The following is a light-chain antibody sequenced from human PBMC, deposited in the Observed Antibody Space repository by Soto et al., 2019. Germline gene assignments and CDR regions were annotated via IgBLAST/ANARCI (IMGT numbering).Light chain of an antibody. J-gene: IGKJ1*01. CDR3: LQVYSFPRT. V-gene: IGKV1-12*01. CDR2: AAS. Sequence: DIRSTQWPASLCSSLLDRVSITCRASQDIGGRLAWFQQKPGKAPQYLIQAASILQSGVPSRFSGSGSGTEFILTINNLQPEDFASYFCLQVYSFPRTFGLGTKVDIK. CDR1: QDIGGR.